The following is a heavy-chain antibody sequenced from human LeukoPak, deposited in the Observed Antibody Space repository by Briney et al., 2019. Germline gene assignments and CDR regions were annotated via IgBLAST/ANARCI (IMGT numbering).Heavy chain of an antibody. V-gene: IGHV1-18*01. CDR1: GYTFTIYG. CDR3: ARDRFNVIRGVGAVDFAC. CDR2: ISGYNGDT. J-gene: IGHJ4*02. Sequence: ASVKVSCKASGYTFTIYGVSWVRQAPGQGLEWMGWISGYNGDTKNAEKFQGRVTMTTDTSTSTAYMDLRSLTSDDTAVYFCARDRFNVIRGVGAVDFACWGQGTLVTVSS. D-gene: IGHD3-10*01.